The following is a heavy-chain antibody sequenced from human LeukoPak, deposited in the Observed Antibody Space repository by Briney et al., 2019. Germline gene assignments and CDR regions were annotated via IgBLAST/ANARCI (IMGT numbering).Heavy chain of an antibody. V-gene: IGHV4-4*07. D-gene: IGHD1-26*01. CDR2: IYTSGST. CDR1: GGSICSYY. Sequence: SETLSPTCTVSGGSICSYYWSWIRQPAGKGLEWIGRIYTSGSTNYNPSLKSRVTMSVDTSKNQFSLKLSSVTAADTAVYYCARDPLVGANWYFDLWGRGTLVTVSS. CDR3: ARDPLVGANWYFDL. J-gene: IGHJ2*01.